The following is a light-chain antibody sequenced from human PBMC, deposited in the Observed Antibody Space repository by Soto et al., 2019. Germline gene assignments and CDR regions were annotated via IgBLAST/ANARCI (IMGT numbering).Light chain of an antibody. J-gene: IGLJ1*01. CDR2: DVT. CDR3: CSYAGSYTYV. V-gene: IGLV2-11*01. CDR1: SSVVGGYNY. Sequence: QSALTQPRSVSGSPGRSVTISCTGTSSVVGGYNYVSWYQQHSGKAPKLMIYDVTKRPSGVPDRFSGSKSVNTASLTISGLQAEDEADYYCCSYAGSYTYVFGTGTKVTVL.